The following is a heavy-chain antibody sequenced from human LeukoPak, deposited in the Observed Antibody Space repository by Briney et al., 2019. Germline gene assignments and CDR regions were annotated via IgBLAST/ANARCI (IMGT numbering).Heavy chain of an antibody. Sequence: GGSLRLSCAASGFTFSSYAMHWVRQAPGKGLEWVAVISYDGSNKYYADSVKGRFTISRDNSKNTLYLQMNSLKAEDTAVYYCARVSCTSCYTVDYWGQGTLVTVSS. CDR2: ISYDGSNK. V-gene: IGHV3-30-3*01. CDR3: ARVSCTSCYTVDY. CDR1: GFTFSSYA. D-gene: IGHD2-2*02. J-gene: IGHJ4*02.